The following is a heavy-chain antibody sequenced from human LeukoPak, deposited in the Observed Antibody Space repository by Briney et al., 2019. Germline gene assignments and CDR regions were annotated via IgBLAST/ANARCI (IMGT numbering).Heavy chain of an antibody. Sequence: SETLSLTCTVSGGSISSSTYYWGWIRQPPGKGLEWIGSIYYSGSTYYNPSLKSRVTISVDTSKNQFSLKLSSVTAADTAVYYCATWGVATNYFDYWGQGTLVTVSS. CDR1: GGSISSSTYY. J-gene: IGHJ4*02. CDR2: IYYSGST. V-gene: IGHV4-39*01. CDR3: ATWGVATNYFDY. D-gene: IGHD5-12*01.